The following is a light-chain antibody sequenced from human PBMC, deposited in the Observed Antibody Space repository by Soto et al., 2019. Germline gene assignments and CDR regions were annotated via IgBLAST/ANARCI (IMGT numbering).Light chain of an antibody. CDR1: QSISSW. CDR2: KAS. V-gene: IGKV1-5*03. J-gene: IGKJ1*01. Sequence: DIQMTQSPSTLAASVGDRVTITCRASQSISSWLAWYRQKPGKAPKLLIYKASSLESGVPSRCSDSGSRTELTLTISSLQPDDFATYYCQQYNSYSKTFGQGPKVEIK. CDR3: QQYNSYSKT.